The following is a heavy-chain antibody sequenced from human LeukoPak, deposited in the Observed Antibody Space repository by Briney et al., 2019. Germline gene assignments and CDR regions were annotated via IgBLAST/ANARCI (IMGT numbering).Heavy chain of an antibody. CDR1: GFTFSSYW. Sequence: PGGSLRLSCAASGFTFSSYWMHWVRQAPGKGLVWASRIKSDGSSTSYVDSVKGRFTISRDNAKNTLYLQMSSLRAEDTALYYCARALAVAGTGGFDPWGQGTLVTVSS. J-gene: IGHJ5*02. V-gene: IGHV3-74*01. CDR3: ARALAVAGTGGFDP. CDR2: IKSDGSST. D-gene: IGHD6-19*01.